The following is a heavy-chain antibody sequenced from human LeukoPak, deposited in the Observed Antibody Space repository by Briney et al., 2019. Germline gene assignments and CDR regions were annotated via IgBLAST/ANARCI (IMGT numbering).Heavy chain of an antibody. CDR1: GYTFTGYY. Sequence: AXXKVSCKASGYTFTGYYMHWVRQAPGQGLEWMGWINPNSGGTNYAQKSQGRVTMTRDTSISTAYMELSRLRSDDTAVHYCARGGRPPQHTTPGYYYYMDVWGKGTTVTVSS. V-gene: IGHV1-2*02. J-gene: IGHJ6*03. D-gene: IGHD1-14*01. CDR2: INPNSGGT. CDR3: ARGGRPPQHTTPGYYYYMDV.